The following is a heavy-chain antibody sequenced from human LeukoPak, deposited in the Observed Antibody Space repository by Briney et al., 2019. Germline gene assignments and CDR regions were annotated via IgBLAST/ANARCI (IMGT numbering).Heavy chain of an antibody. V-gene: IGHV3-30-3*01. Sequence: GGSLRLSCAASGFTFSTYAMHWVRQAPGKGLEWVALISYDGSNKYYADSVKGRFTISRDNSKNTLYLQMNSLGADDTAIYYCARGQIPSGELLRFDCWGQGTLVTVSS. J-gene: IGHJ4*02. CDR2: ISYDGSNK. D-gene: IGHD1-26*01. CDR3: ARGQIPSGELLRFDC. CDR1: GFTFSTYA.